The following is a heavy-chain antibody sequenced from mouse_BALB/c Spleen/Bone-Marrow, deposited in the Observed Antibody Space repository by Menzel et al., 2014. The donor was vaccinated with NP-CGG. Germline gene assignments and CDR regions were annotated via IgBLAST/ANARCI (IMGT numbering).Heavy chain of an antibody. V-gene: IGHV14-3*02. CDR1: GFNIKDTY. Sequence: VQLQQSGAELVKPGASVKLSCTASGFNIKDTYMHWVKQRPEQGLEWIGRIAPANGNTKYDPKFQGKATITADTSSNTAYLQLSSLTSEDTAVYYCASYYYGSSSFAYWGQGTLVTVSA. CDR2: IAPANGNT. D-gene: IGHD1-1*01. J-gene: IGHJ3*01. CDR3: ASYYYGSSSFAY.